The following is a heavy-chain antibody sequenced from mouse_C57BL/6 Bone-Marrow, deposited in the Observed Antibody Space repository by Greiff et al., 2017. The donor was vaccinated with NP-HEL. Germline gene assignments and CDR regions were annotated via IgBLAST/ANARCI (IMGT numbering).Heavy chain of an antibody. CDR1: GYSITSGYY. Sequence: VQLQQSGPGLVKPSQSLSLTCSVTGYSITSGYYWNWIRQFPGNKLEWMGYISYDGSNNYNPSLKNRISITRDTSKNQFFLKLNSVTTEDTATYYCARGWGGTWFAYWGQGTLVTVSA. D-gene: IGHD3-3*01. J-gene: IGHJ3*01. CDR3: ARGWGGTWFAY. CDR2: ISYDGSN. V-gene: IGHV3-6*01.